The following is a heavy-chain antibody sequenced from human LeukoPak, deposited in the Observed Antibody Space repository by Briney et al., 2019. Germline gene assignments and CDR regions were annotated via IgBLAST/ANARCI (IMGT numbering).Heavy chain of an antibody. CDR2: IYYSGST. CDR1: GGSISSYY. J-gene: IGHJ4*02. V-gene: IGHV4-59*12. Sequence: SETLSLTCTVSGGSISSYYWTWIRQPPGKGLEWIGYIYYSGSTNYNPSLKSRVIISVDTSKNQFSLKLSSVTAADTAVYYCARDVLAAAGTFDYWGQGALVTVSS. D-gene: IGHD6-13*01. CDR3: ARDVLAAAGTFDY.